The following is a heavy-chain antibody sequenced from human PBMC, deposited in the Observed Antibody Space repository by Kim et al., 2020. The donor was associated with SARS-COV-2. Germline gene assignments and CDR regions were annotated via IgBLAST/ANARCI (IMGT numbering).Heavy chain of an antibody. CDR2: ISHDGTSS. D-gene: IGHD2-21*01. Sequence: GGSLILSCAASGFTFNCCAMTWVRQAPGKGPEWVSSISHDGTSSHYAGSVKGRFIISRDDSKNTLYLRLNNLRAEDTALYYCAKDLWNYSAMDVWGQGTTVTVSS. CDR3: AKDLWNYSAMDV. V-gene: IGHV3-23*01. J-gene: IGHJ6*02. CDR1: GFTFNCCA.